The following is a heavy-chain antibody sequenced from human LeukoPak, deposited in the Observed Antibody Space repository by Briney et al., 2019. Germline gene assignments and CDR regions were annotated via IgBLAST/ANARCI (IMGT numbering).Heavy chain of an antibody. CDR2: INAGNGNT. J-gene: IGHJ4*02. CDR3: AREGPKYGDYFDY. V-gene: IGHV1-3*01. D-gene: IGHD4-17*01. Sequence: GASVKVSCKASGGTFSSYAISWVRQAPGQRLEWMGWINAGNGNTKYSQKFQGRVTITRDTSASTAYMELSSLRSEDTAVYYCAREGPKYGDYFDYWGQGTLVTVSS. CDR1: GGTFSSYA.